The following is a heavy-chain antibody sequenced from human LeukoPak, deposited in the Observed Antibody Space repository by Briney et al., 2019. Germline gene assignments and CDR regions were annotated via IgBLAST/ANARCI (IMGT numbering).Heavy chain of an antibody. J-gene: IGHJ4*02. CDR3: ARRCDTSSYYTYYFDY. CDR1: GSTFTAYY. CDR2: INPNSGGT. Sequence: GASVKVSCKASGSTFTAYYIHWVRQAPGQGLEWMGWINPNSGGTNYAQKFQGRVTMTRDTSISTAYMELSRLRSDDPAVYFCARRCDTSSYYTYYFDYWGQGTLVTVSS. V-gene: IGHV1-2*02. D-gene: IGHD3-22*01.